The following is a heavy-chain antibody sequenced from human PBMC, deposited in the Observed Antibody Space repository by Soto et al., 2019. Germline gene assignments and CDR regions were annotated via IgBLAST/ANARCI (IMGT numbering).Heavy chain of an antibody. D-gene: IGHD7-27*01. CDR1: GFTFVTYD. V-gene: IGHV3-23*01. CDR3: VKGNWGDY. Sequence: EVQLLESGGGSVQPGGSLRLSCAASGFTFVTYDMTWVRQAPGKGLEWVSVSRGSDGSTYYADSVKGRFTISRDNSKNTLYLQMNSLRVDDTAIYYGVKGNWGDYWGQGTLVTVSS. J-gene: IGHJ4*02. CDR2: SRGSDGST.